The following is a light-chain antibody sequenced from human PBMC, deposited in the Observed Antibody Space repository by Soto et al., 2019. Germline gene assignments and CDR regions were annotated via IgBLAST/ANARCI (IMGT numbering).Light chain of an antibody. CDR2: GAS. V-gene: IGKV3-20*01. J-gene: IGKJ1*01. Sequence: IVLTQSPGTLSLSPGERASVSCRASQSVSSDYLAWYQQKPGQAPGLLIYGASSRATGIPDRFSGSGSGTDFALTINRLEPDDFAVYYCQQYGKSPLTFGQGTRVEIK. CDR3: QQYGKSPLT. CDR1: QSVSSDY.